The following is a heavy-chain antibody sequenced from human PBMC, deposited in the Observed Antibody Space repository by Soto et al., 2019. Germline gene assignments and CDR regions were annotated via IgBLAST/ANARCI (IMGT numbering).Heavy chain of an antibody. CDR3: ARGFSSSSYY. V-gene: IGHV4-30-4*01. CDR2: IYYSVST. Sequence: SETLSLTCTVSGGSISSGDYYCSWIRQPPGKGLEWIGYIYYSVSTYYNPSLKSRVTISVDTSKNQFSLKLSSVTAADTAVYYCARGFSSSSYYWGQGTPVTVSS. D-gene: IGHD6-6*01. J-gene: IGHJ4*02. CDR1: GGSISSGDYY.